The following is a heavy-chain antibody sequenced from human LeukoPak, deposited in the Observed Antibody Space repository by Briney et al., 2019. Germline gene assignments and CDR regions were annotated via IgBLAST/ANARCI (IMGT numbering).Heavy chain of an antibody. J-gene: IGHJ5*02. CDR3: ARRSYEGNWFDP. D-gene: IGHD3-16*01. CDR1: GGSISSGSYY. Sequence: SETLSLTCTVSGGSISSGSYYWSWIRQPAGKGLEWIGRIYTSGSTNYNPSLKSRVTISVDTSKNQFSLKLSSVTAADTAVYYCARRSYEGNWFDPWGQGTLVTVSS. CDR2: IYTSGST. V-gene: IGHV4-61*02.